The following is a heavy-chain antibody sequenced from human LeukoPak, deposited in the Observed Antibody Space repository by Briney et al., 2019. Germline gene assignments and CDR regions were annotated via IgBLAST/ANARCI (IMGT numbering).Heavy chain of an antibody. Sequence: SVKVSCKASGGTFSSYAISWVRQAPGQGLEWMGGIIPIFGTANYAQKFQGRVTITADESTSTAYMELSNLRSEDTAVYYCARADLYYDSSGYYFDYWGQGTLVTVSS. CDR3: ARADLYYDSSGYYFDY. CDR2: IIPIFGTA. V-gene: IGHV1-69*13. CDR1: GGTFSSYA. D-gene: IGHD3-22*01. J-gene: IGHJ4*02.